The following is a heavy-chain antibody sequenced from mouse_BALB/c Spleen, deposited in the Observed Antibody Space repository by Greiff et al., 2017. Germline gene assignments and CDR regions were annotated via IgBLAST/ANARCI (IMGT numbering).Heavy chain of an antibody. V-gene: IGHV5-6-3*01. CDR1: GFTFSSYG. J-gene: IGHJ4*01. Sequence: EVQLVESGGGLVQPGGSLKLSCAASGFTFSSYGMSWVRQTPDKRLELVATINSNGGSTYYPDSVKGRFTISRDNAKNTLYLQMSSLKSEDTAMYYCARDDGYPPYYAMDYWGQGTSVTVSS. D-gene: IGHD2-3*01. CDR2: INSNGGST. CDR3: ARDDGYPPYYAMDY.